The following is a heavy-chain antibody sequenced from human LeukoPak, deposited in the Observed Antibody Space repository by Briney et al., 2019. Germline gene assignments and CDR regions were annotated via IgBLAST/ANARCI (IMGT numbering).Heavy chain of an antibody. Sequence: GGSLRLSCAASGFTFSSYWMSWVRQAPGKGLEWVANIKRDGSETYYVDPLKGRFTVSRDNAKNSLYLQMNSLRAEDTAVYYCARYSGSFLFDYWGQGALVTVSS. CDR3: ARYSGSFLFDY. CDR1: GFTFSSYW. J-gene: IGHJ4*02. V-gene: IGHV3-7*01. D-gene: IGHD1-26*01. CDR2: IKRDGSET.